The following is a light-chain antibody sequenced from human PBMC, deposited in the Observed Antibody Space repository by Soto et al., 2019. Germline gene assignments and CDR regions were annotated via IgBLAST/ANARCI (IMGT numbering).Light chain of an antibody. V-gene: IGLV2-23*01. J-gene: IGLJ1*01. CDR2: EGS. Sequence: QSVLTQPASVSGSPGQSITISCTGTSSDVGSYNLVSWYQQRPGKAPKLMIYEGSKRPSGVSNRFSGSKSGNTASLTISGLQAEDEADYYCCSYAGSSTLVFGTGTKLTVL. CDR3: CSYAGSSTLV. CDR1: SSDVGSYNL.